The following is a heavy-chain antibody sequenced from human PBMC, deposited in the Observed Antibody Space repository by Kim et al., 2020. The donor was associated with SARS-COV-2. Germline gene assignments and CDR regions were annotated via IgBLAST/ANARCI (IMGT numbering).Heavy chain of an antibody. CDR2: GNT. J-gene: IGHJ4*02. CDR3: ARGRAARSY. D-gene: IGHD6-6*01. Sequence: GNTGYAQKFQGRVTMTRNTSISTAYMELSSLRSEDTAVYYCARGRAARSYWGQGTLVTVSS. V-gene: IGHV1-8*01.